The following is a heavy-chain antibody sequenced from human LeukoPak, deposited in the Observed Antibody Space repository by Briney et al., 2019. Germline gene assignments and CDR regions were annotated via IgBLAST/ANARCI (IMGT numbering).Heavy chain of an antibody. V-gene: IGHV3-9*01. Sequence: LSLTCAVSGGSISSGGYSWSWIRQPPGKGLEWVSGISWNSGSIGYADSVKGRFTISRDNAKNSLYLQMNSLRAEDTAVYYCARHNYDFWSVYMDVWGKGTTVTVSS. J-gene: IGHJ6*03. CDR3: ARHNYDFWSVYMDV. CDR2: ISWNSGSI. CDR1: GGSISSGGYS. D-gene: IGHD3-3*01.